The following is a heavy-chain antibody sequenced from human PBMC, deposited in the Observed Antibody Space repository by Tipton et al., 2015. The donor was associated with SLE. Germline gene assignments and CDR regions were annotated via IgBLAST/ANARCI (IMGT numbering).Heavy chain of an antibody. V-gene: IGHV3-30*04. J-gene: IGHJ4*02. CDR3: AKDALPYFDY. D-gene: IGHD1-26*01. CDR1: GFTFSSYA. CDR2: ISYDGRNK. Sequence: SLRLSCAASGFTFSSYAMHWVRQAPGKGLEWVAVISYDGRNKYYADSVKGRFTISRDNSKNTLYLQMNSLRAEDTAVYYCAKDALPYFDYWGQGTLVTVSS.